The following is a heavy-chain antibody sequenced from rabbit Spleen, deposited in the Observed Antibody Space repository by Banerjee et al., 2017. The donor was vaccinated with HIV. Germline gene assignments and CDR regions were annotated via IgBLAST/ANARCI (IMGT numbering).Heavy chain of an antibody. V-gene: IGHV1S7*01. CDR3: VREVAAKFSL. J-gene: IGHJ4*01. Sequence: QSLEEYGGDLVKPGASLTLTCTASGFSFSSYYMKWVRQAPGKGLEWIGYIDPVFGITYYANWVNGRFTISSHNAQNTLFLQLNSLTAADTATYFCVREVAAKFSLWGQGTLVTVS. CDR2: IDPVFGIT. D-gene: IGHD4-1*01. CDR1: GFSFSSYY.